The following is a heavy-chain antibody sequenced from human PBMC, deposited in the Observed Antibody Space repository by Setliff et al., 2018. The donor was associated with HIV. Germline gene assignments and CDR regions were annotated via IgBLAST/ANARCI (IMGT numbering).Heavy chain of an antibody. V-gene: IGHV1-18*01. CDR3: ARGRISVEAAPLGWFDP. CDR2: ISGYKGNT. CDR1: GYTFTNYA. D-gene: IGHD6-6*01. Sequence: ASVKVSCKASGYTFTNYAISWIRQAPGQGLEWLGWISGYKGNTNYAQKLQGRVTMTTETSTSTAYMELRSLRSDDAAVYYCARGRISVEAAPLGWFDPWGQGTLVTVSS. J-gene: IGHJ5*02.